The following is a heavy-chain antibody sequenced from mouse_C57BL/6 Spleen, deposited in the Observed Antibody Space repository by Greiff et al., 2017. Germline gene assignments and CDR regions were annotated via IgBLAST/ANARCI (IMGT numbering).Heavy chain of an antibody. CDR2: IDPEDGET. J-gene: IGHJ3*01. CDR1: GFNIKDYY. V-gene: IGHV14-2*01. CDR3: ASYGFYGGYSAWFAY. D-gene: IGHD2-3*01. Sequence: EVQLQQSGAELVKPGASVKLSCTASGFNIKDYYMHWVKQRTEQGLEWVGRIDPEDGETKYAAKFQGMATITADTSTNTAYLQLSSLTSEDTAVYYGASYGFYGGYSAWFAYWGQGTLVTVSA.